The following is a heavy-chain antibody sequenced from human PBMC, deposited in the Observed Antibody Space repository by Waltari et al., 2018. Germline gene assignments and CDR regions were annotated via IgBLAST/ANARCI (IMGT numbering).Heavy chain of an antibody. CDR3: ARAAITGTGFDF. V-gene: IGHV3-48*03. CDR1: GFTFTTYE. J-gene: IGHJ4*02. D-gene: IGHD1-20*01. CDR2: ISSSGTSI. Sequence: EMQLVESGGGLVQPGGSLSLSCAASGFTFTTYEMNLVRQAPGKGLEWISYISSSGTSIYYADSVKGRFTISRDNAQDSLYLQMNSLRAEDTAVYYCARAAITGTGFDFWGQGSLVTVSS.